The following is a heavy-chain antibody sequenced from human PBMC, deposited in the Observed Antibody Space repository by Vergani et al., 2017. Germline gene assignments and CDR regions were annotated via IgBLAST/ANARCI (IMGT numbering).Heavy chain of an antibody. D-gene: IGHD2-21*01. CDR3: TTDLATPSPPDGRDYFDH. J-gene: IGHJ4*02. CDR1: GFTFTDAW. CDR2: IRNKANSYTT. Sequence: EVQLVESGGGLVKSGGSLRLSCVASGFTFTDAWMSWVRQAPGKGLEWIGHIRNKANSYTTEYAPSVKGRFIISREDSRNTLYLDVISLETEDTAVFYCTTDLATPSPPDGRDYFDHWGQGTLVTVSS. V-gene: IGHV3-15*05.